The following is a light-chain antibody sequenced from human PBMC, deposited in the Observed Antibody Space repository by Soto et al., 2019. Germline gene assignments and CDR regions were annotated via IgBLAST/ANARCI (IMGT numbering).Light chain of an antibody. Sequence: QSVLTQPPSASGTAGQVVTISCSGGDSNIGSNSVYWYQHLLRMAPKLLIYYNNQRPSGVPDRFSGSRSGTSASLAIVGLRSEDEAVYYCAAWDASLSACGFGNGTKV. J-gene: IGLJ1*01. CDR2: YNN. V-gene: IGLV1-47*02. CDR3: AAWDASLSACG. CDR1: DSNIGSNS.